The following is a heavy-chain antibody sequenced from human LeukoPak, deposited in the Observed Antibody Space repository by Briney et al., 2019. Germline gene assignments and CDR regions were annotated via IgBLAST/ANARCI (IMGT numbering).Heavy chain of an antibody. CDR2: ISSSSSYT. J-gene: IGHJ6*02. CDR1: GFTFSDYY. Sequence: GGSLSLSCAASGFTFSDYYMSWIRQAPGKGLEWVSYISSSSSYTNYADSVKGRFTISRDNAKNSLYLQMNSLRAEDTAVYYCARGTMSGRSAYYYGMDVWGQGTTVTVSS. D-gene: IGHD3-3*01. CDR3: ARGTMSGRSAYYYGMDV. V-gene: IGHV3-11*06.